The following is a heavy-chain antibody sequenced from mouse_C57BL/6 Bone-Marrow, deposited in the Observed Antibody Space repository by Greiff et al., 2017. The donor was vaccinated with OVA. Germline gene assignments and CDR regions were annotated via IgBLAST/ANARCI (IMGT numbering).Heavy chain of an antibody. V-gene: IGHV1-64*01. J-gene: IGHJ4*01. Sequence: QVQLQQSGAELVKPGASVKLSCKASGYTFTSYWMHWVKQRPGQGLEWIGMINPNSGSTNYNEKFKSKATLTVDKSSSTAYMQLSSLTSEDSAVYYCAIITTVVADSYAMDYWGQGTSVTVSS. CDR1: GYTFTSYW. D-gene: IGHD1-1*01. CDR2: INPNSGST. CDR3: AIITTVVADSYAMDY.